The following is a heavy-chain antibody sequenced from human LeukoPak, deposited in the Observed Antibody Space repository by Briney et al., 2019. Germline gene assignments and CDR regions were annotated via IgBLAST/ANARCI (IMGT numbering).Heavy chain of an antibody. Sequence: ASVKVSCKASGYSFTSYDMNWVRQAPGQWPEWMAWMNPGTNKRGFAQKFQGRVTLTSDSSISTAYMEMTSLTTDDTAVYYCVRGAYPSPWGQGTLVTVSS. J-gene: IGHJ4*02. CDR1: GYSFTSYD. CDR3: VRGAYPSP. V-gene: IGHV1-8*01. CDR2: MNPGTNKR.